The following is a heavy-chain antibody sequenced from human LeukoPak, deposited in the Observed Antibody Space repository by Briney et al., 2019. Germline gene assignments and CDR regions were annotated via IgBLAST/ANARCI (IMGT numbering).Heavy chain of an antibody. J-gene: IGHJ4*02. Sequence: GGSLRLSCVASGFIFRNYWMHWVRQAPGKGLVWVSRINSDGTSTSYADSVKGRFTISRDDAKNTLYLQMNSLRVEDTAVYYCAKDKETFFDYWGQGTLVTVSS. CDR1: GFIFRNYW. CDR2: INSDGTST. CDR3: AKDKETFFDY. V-gene: IGHV3-74*01.